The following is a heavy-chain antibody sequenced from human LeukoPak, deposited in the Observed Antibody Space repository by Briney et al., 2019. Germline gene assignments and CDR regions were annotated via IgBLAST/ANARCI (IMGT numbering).Heavy chain of an antibody. CDR1: GGSFSGYY. D-gene: IGHD1-26*01. V-gene: IGHV4-34*01. CDR2: INHSGST. Sequence: SETLSLTCAIYGGSFSGYYWSWIRQPPGKGLEWIGEINHSGSTNYNPSLKSRVTISVDTSKNQFSLKLSSVTAADTAVYYCARSSGSYYPWGQGTLVTVSS. J-gene: IGHJ5*02. CDR3: ARSSGSYYP.